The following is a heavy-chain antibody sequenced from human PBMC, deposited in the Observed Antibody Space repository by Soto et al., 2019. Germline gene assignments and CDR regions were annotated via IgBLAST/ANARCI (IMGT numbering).Heavy chain of an antibody. CDR3: TRRASSSFYHFDF. V-gene: IGHV5-10-1*01. CDR1: GYSFTAYC. J-gene: IGHJ4*02. D-gene: IGHD2-2*01. Sequence: GESLKISGQASGYSFTAYCITWVRQMPGKGLEWMATIDPSDSYVDYSPSFRGHVTFSVDRSITTVYLQWNSLKASDSAMYFCTRRASSSFYHFDFWGQGSMITVS. CDR2: IDPSDSYV.